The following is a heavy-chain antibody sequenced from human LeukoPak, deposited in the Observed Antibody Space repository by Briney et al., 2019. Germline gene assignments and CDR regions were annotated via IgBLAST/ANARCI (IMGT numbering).Heavy chain of an antibody. CDR3: SRDAIRSYWYFDL. D-gene: IGHD4-17*01. CDR1: EFTFSSYS. V-gene: IGHV3-21*01. CDR2: ISSSSSYI. J-gene: IGHJ2*01. Sequence: GGSLSLSCAASEFTFSSYSMSWLRQAPGRGLEWLSSISSSSSYIYYADSVKGRFTTSRDNAKNSLYLQMNSLRAEDTAVYYCSRDAIRSYWYFDLWGRGTLVTVSS.